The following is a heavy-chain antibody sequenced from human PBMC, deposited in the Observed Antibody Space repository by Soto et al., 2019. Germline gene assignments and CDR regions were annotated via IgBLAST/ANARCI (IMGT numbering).Heavy chain of an antibody. D-gene: IGHD3-22*01. V-gene: IGHV3-43*01. CDR2: ISWDGGST. Sequence: GGSLRLSCAASGFTFDDYTMHWVRQAPGKGLEWVSLISWDGGSTYYADSVKGRFTISRDNSKNSLYLQMNSLRTEDTALYYCAKDGDYYDSSGYQYYFDYWGQGTLVTVSS. J-gene: IGHJ4*02. CDR3: AKDGDYYDSSGYQYYFDY. CDR1: GFTFDDYT.